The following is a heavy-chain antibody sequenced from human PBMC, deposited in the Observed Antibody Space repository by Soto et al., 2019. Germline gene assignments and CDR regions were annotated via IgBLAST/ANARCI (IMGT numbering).Heavy chain of an antibody. CDR2: IIPIFGTA. V-gene: IGHV1-69*12. CDR1: GGTFSSYA. J-gene: IGHJ5*02. Sequence: QVQLVQSGAEVKKPGSSVKVSCKASGGTFSSYAISWVRQAPGQGLEWMGGIIPIFGTANYAQKFQGRVTITADDSTSTAYMELSSLRSEATAVYYCTRPTLYYYHSSGQTAWFYPWGQGTLVTVSS. D-gene: IGHD3-22*01. CDR3: TRPTLYYYHSSGQTAWFYP.